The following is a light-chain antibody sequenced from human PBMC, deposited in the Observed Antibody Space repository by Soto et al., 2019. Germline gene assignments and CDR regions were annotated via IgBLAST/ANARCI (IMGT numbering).Light chain of an antibody. V-gene: IGLV1-40*01. CDR3: QSYDSSLSGSRV. CDR2: GNN. CDR1: NSNIGSHT. J-gene: IGLJ1*01. Sequence: VLTQPPSASGTPGQRVTMSCSGGNSNIGSHTVNWYQHLPGTAPTLLIYGNNNRPSGVPDRFSGSQSGTSASLAITGLQAEDEADYYCQSYDSSLSGSRVFGTGTKVTVL.